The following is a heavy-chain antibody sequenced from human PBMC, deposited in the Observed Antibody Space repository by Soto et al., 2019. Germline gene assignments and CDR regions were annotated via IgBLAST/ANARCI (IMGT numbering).Heavy chain of an antibody. Sequence: PSETLSLTCSVSGASISSYYWTWIRQPPGGGLEWIGYMHHTQGTNDNPSLRGRVHMSIDTSMNQFSLRLTSVTAAGTAVYYCARVPFVGYFDWLDPWGHGTLVTSPQ. D-gene: IGHD3-9*01. CDR2: MHHTQGT. V-gene: IGHV4-59*01. CDR3: ARVPFVGYFDWLDP. J-gene: IGHJ5*02. CDR1: GASISSYY.